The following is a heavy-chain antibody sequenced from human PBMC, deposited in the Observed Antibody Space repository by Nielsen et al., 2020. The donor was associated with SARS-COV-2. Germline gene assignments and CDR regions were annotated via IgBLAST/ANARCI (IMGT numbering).Heavy chain of an antibody. CDR3: ARYCSSTSCYAGGDYYYGMDV. J-gene: IGHJ6*02. D-gene: IGHD2-2*01. CDR2: MNPNSGNT. Sequence: ASVKVSCKASGYTFTSYDLNWVRQATGQGLEWMGWMNPNSGNTGYAQKFQGRVTMTRNTSISTAYMELSSLRSEDTAVYYCARYCSSTSCYAGGDYYYGMDVWGQGTLVTVSS. V-gene: IGHV1-8*01. CDR1: GYTFTSYD.